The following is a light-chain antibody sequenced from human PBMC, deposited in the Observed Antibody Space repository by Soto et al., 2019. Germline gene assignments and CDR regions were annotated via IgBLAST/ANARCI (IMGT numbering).Light chain of an antibody. J-gene: IGKJ1*01. CDR2: GAS. CDR3: QHYGSTPWT. V-gene: IGKV3-20*01. CDR1: QSVCSRC. Sequence: EIVLTQSPGTLSLSPGEGGTLSCRASQSVCSRCLAWYQQKPGQAPRLLIFGASSRATGIPDTFSGSGSGAAFTLTISRLEPADSAVYYCQHYGSTPWTFGQGTKVEI.